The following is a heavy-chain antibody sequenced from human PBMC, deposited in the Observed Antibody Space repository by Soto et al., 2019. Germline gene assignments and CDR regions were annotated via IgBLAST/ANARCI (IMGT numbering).Heavy chain of an antibody. D-gene: IGHD3-22*01. Sequence: SETLSLTCAVYGGSFSGYYWSWIRQPPGKGLEWIGEINHCGSTNYNPSLKSRVTISVDTSKTQFSLKLNSETAAATAVYYCPIRVPMSPVVYSVAPYKYDLDVWGQGTRVTVSS. CDR1: GGSFSGYY. CDR3: PIRVPMSPVVYSVAPYKYDLDV. CDR2: INHCGST. J-gene: IGHJ4*01. V-gene: IGHV4-34*01.